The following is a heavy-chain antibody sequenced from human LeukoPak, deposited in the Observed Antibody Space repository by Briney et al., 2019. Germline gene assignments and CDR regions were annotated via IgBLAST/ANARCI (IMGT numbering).Heavy chain of an antibody. CDR1: GFTFSDYW. Sequence: GGSLRLSCAASGFTFSDYWMSWVRQAPGKWLERVASIKQDGSQKYYADSVKGRFPISRDNAKNSLYLQMNSLRAEDTAFYYCAKNDNSWSLDYWGQGTLVTVS. CDR2: IKQDGSQK. D-gene: IGHD6-13*01. CDR3: AKNDNSWSLDY. J-gene: IGHJ4*02. V-gene: IGHV3-7*01.